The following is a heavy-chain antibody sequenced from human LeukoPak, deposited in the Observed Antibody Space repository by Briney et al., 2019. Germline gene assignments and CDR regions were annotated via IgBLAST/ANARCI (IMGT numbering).Heavy chain of an antibody. CDR2: IKCDGSGT. CDR1: GFTFSSYW. D-gene: IGHD3-22*01. CDR3: ARTYYYDSSGYREDWFDP. J-gene: IGHJ5*02. Sequence: PGGSLRLSCAASGFTFSSYWMHWVRQAPGKGLVWVSRIKCDGSGTSYADSVKGRFTISRDNAKKSLYLQMNSLRAEDTAVYYCARTYYYDSSGYREDWFDPWGQGTLVTVSS. V-gene: IGHV3-74*01.